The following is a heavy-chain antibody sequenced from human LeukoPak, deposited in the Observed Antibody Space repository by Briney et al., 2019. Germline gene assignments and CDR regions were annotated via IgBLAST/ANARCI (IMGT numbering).Heavy chain of an antibody. D-gene: IGHD5-18*01. J-gene: IGHJ4*02. Sequence: SETLSLTCTVSGGSISSYYWSWIRQPPGKGLEWIGYIYYSGSTNYNPSLKSRVTISVDTSKNQFSLKLSSVTAADTAVYYCASLADTAMDYWGQGTLVTVSS. V-gene: IGHV4-59*01. CDR3: ASLADTAMDY. CDR2: IYYSGST. CDR1: GGSISSYY.